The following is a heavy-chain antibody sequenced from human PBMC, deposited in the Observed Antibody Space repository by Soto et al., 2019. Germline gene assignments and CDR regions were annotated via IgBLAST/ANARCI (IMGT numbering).Heavy chain of an antibody. J-gene: IGHJ4*02. V-gene: IGHV3-23*01. CDR3: AKDDSSGYYALDC. CDR2: ISGSGGST. CDR1: GFTFSSYA. Sequence: GGSLRLSCAASGFTFSSYAMSWVRQAPGKGLEWVSAISGSGGSTYYADSVKGRFTISRDSSKNTPYLQMNSLRAEDTAVYYCAKDDSSGYYALDCWGQGTLVTVSS. D-gene: IGHD3-22*01.